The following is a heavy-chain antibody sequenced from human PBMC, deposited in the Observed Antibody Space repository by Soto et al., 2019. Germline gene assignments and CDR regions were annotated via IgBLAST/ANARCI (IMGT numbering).Heavy chain of an antibody. CDR1: GFTFSSYA. Sequence: GESLRLSCAASGFTFSSYAMSWVRQAPGKGLEWVSAISGSGGSTYYADSVKGRFTISRDNSKNTLYLQMNSLRAEDTAVYYCAKGPDTAMVPYYFDYWGQGTLVTVSS. J-gene: IGHJ4*02. CDR2: ISGSGGST. D-gene: IGHD5-18*01. V-gene: IGHV3-23*01. CDR3: AKGPDTAMVPYYFDY.